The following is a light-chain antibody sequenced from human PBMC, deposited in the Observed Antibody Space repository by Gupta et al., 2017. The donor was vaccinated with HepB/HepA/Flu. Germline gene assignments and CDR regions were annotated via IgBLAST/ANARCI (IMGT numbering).Light chain of an antibody. CDR1: TGAVTSHYY. CDR3: LLYYGGIHI. J-gene: IGLJ2*01. CDR2: STS. Sequence: QPVVTQEPSLTVSPGGTVTLTCASSTGAVTSHYYPNWFQQKPGQAPRSLVYSTSQKHSWTPARFSGSLLGGKAALTLSGVQPEDEAEYYCLLYYGGIHIFGGGTKLTVL. V-gene: IGLV7-43*01.